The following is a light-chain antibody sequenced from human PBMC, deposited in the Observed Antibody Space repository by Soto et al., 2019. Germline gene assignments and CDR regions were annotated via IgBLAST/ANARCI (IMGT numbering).Light chain of an antibody. J-gene: IGLJ1*01. CDR2: DVS. V-gene: IGLV2-14*03. CDR3: CSYTTTTSRV. CDR1: SSDVGHYNY. Sequence: QSALAQPASVSGSPGQSITISCTGTSSDVGHYNYVSWYQQHPGNAPKLMIYDVSIRPSGVSDRFSGSKSGNTASLTISGLQAEDEADYYCCSYTTTTSRVFGNGTKVTVL.